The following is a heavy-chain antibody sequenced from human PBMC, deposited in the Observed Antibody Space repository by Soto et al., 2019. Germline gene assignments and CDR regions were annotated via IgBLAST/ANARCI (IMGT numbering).Heavy chain of an antibody. CDR2: IKSKTDGGTT. D-gene: IGHD3-22*01. J-gene: IGHJ3*02. CDR3: TTEYYYDSSGYWNAFDI. CDR1: GFTFSNAW. Sequence: GGSLRLSCAASGFTFSNAWMNWVRQAPGKGLKWVGRIKSKTDGGTTDYAAPVKGRFTISRDDSKNTLYLQMNSLKTEDTAVYYCTTEYYYDSSGYWNAFDIWGQGTMDTVS. V-gene: IGHV3-15*07.